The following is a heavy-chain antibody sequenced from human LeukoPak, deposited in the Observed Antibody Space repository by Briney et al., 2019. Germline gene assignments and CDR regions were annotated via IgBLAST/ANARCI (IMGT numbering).Heavy chain of an antibody. Sequence: GGSLRLSCAASGFNVSSNYMNWVRQAPGKGLEWVSVIYSGGTTYYADSVKGRFTVSRDKSENTVYLQMNSLRAEDTAVYYCARAWRMDVWGQRTTVTVSS. V-gene: IGHV3-66*01. J-gene: IGHJ6*02. CDR3: ARAWRMDV. CDR1: GFNVSSNY. CDR2: IYSGGTT.